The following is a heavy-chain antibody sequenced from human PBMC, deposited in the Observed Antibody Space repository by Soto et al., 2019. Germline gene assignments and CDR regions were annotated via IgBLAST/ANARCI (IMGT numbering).Heavy chain of an antibody. CDR1: GGSISSSSYY. J-gene: IGHJ6*02. D-gene: IGHD6-6*01. CDR2: IYYSGST. Sequence: QLQLQESGPGLVKPSETLSLTCTVSGGSISSSSYYWGWIRQPPGKGLEWIGSIYYSGSTYYNPSLKSRVTISVDTSKNQFSLKLSSVTAADTAVYYCATSSIAASHKDYYYYGMDVWGQGTTVTVSS. V-gene: IGHV4-39*01. CDR3: ATSSIAASHKDYYYYGMDV.